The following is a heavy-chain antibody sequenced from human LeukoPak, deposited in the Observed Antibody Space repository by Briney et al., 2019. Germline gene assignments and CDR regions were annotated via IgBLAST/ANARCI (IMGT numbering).Heavy chain of an antibody. J-gene: IGHJ4*02. D-gene: IGHD1-14*01. V-gene: IGHV4-59*01. Sequence: SETLSLTCTVSGGSISSYYWSWIRQPPGKGLEWIGHVYYRGTTTYNPSLASRVTLSVATSNNQFSLKLTSVTAADTAVYYCARDLPGTSFFDYWGQGILVTVSS. CDR2: VYYRGTT. CDR3: ARDLPGTSFFDY. CDR1: GGSISSYY.